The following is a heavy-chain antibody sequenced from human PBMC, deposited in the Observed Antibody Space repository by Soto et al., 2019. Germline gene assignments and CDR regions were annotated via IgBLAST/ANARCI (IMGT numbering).Heavy chain of an antibody. D-gene: IGHD3-10*01. J-gene: IGHJ4*02. CDR3: ARGYYGSGAPWDY. Sequence: GASVKVSCKASGGTFSSYTISWVRQAPGQGPEWMGRIIPILGIANYAQKFQGRVTITADKSTSTAYMELSSLRSEDTAVYYCARGYYGSGAPWDYWGQGTLVTVSS. CDR1: GGTFSSYT. V-gene: IGHV1-69*02. CDR2: IIPILGIA.